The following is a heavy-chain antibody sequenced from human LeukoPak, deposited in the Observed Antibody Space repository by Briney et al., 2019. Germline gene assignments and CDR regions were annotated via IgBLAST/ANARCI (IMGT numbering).Heavy chain of an antibody. D-gene: IGHD6-19*01. Sequence: SETLSLTCTVSGGSVSSGSYYWSWIRQPPGKGLEWIGYIYYSGSTNYNPSLKSRVTISVDTSKNQLSLKLSSVTAADTAVYYCARGGSSGWYVDYFDYWGQGTLVTVSS. J-gene: IGHJ4*02. CDR2: IYYSGST. CDR1: GGSVSSGSYY. CDR3: ARGGSSGWYVDYFDY. V-gene: IGHV4-61*01.